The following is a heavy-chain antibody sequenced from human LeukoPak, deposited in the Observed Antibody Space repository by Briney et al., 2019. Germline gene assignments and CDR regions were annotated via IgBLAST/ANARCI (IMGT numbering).Heavy chain of an antibody. V-gene: IGHV1-24*01. J-gene: IGHJ4*02. D-gene: IGHD2-2*01. CDR3: ARYCSSTSCYYYFDY. CDR2: FDPEDGET. CDR1: GYTLTELS. Sequence: ASVKVSCKVSGYTLTELSMHWVRQAPGKGLEWMGGFDPEDGETIYAQKFQGRVTMTEDTSTDTAYMELRSLRSDDTAVYYCARYCSSTSCYYYFDYWGEGTLVTVSS.